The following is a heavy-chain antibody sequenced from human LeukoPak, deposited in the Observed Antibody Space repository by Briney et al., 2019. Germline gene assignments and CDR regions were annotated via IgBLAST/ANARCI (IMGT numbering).Heavy chain of an antibody. D-gene: IGHD5-18*01. CDR1: GFTFSNYA. Sequence: PGGSLRLSCAASGFTFSNYAMTWVRQAPGKGLEWVSAISGGGGSTYYADSVKGRFTISRDNAKNSLYLQMNSLRAEDTAVYYCAREQDLRGYSYGDFDYWGQGTLVTVSS. CDR3: AREQDLRGYSYGDFDY. CDR2: ISGGGGST. V-gene: IGHV3-23*01. J-gene: IGHJ4*02.